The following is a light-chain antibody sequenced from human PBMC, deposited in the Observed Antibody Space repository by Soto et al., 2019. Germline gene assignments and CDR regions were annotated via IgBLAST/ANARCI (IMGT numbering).Light chain of an antibody. V-gene: IGKV3D-15*01. Sequence: VMTQSPANLSVSPGEGVTLFCRASQNVATNLAWYPLKPGQAPRLLIHASSTRAAGIPGTFSGSGSGTQFSLTISSVQSEDSAVYCCPQYYHWGLSFGGGTKVEI. CDR3: PQYYHWGLS. J-gene: IGKJ4*01. CDR2: ASS. CDR1: QNVATN.